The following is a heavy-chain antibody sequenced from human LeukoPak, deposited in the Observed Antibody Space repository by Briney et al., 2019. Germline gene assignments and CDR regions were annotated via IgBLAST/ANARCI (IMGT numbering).Heavy chain of an antibody. CDR1: GFTFSSYS. J-gene: IGHJ4*02. V-gene: IGHV3-21*01. D-gene: IGHD3-9*01. CDR2: ISSSSSYI. Sequence: KPGGSLRLSCAASGFTFSSYSMNWVRQAPGKGLEWVSSISSSSSYIYYADSVKGRFTISRDNAKKSLYLQMDSLRAEDTAVYYCATHGYSELRYFDWSTNEWGQGTLVTVSS. CDR3: ATHGYSELRYFDWSTNE.